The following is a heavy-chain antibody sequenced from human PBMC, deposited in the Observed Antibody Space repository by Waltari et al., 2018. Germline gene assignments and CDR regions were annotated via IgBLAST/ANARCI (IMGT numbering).Heavy chain of an antibody. Sequence: EVQLEESGGGLVQPGGSLRLTCAASGFTFNTYWMPWVRQAPGKGLDWVTNMKYDGREKNYLDSVKGRFTMSRDNAKNSLFLQLNSLRAGDTAVYYCARGQGSFDYWGQGILVTVSS. D-gene: IGHD3-10*01. CDR1: GFTFNTYW. V-gene: IGHV3-7*01. CDR2: MKYDGREK. CDR3: ARGQGSFDY. J-gene: IGHJ4*02.